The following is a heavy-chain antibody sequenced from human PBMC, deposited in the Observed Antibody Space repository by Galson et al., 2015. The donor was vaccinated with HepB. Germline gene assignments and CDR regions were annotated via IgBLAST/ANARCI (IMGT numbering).Heavy chain of an antibody. Sequence: SVKVSCKASGYTLTNYHFHWVRQAPGQGPEWMGKIFAGGGSTRYAERFQGRVTLTSDSSTSTIYMEVSSLRSDDTAVYYCASETPDTYYFDYWGQGTLVTVSS. CDR1: GYTLTNYH. CDR2: IFAGGGST. V-gene: IGHV1-46*01. J-gene: IGHJ4*02. CDR3: ASETPDTYYFDY. D-gene: IGHD2-15*01.